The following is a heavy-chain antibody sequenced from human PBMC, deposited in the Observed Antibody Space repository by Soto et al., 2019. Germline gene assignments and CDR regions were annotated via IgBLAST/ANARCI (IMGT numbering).Heavy chain of an antibody. J-gene: IGHJ3*02. V-gene: IGHV1-69*08. D-gene: IGHD4-17*01. CDR3: ARESGAANDAFDI. CDR2: IIPILGIA. Sequence: QVPLVQSGAEVKKPGSSVKVSCKASGGTFSSYTISWVRQAPGQGLEWMGRIIPILGIANYAQKFQGRVTITADKSTSTAYMELSSLRAEDTAVYYCARESGAANDAFDIWGQGTMVTVSS. CDR1: GGTFSSYT.